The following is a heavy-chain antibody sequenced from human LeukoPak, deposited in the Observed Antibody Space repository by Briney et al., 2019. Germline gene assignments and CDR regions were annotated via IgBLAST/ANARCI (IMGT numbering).Heavy chain of an antibody. CDR3: AKDRFWTGQGTSFDY. J-gene: IGHJ4*02. V-gene: IGHV3-48*01. CDR2: ISSSSSTI. D-gene: IGHD3/OR15-3a*01. Sequence: GGSLRLSCAASGFTFSSYGMTWVRQAPGKGLEWVSYISSSSSTIYYAASVKGRFTISRDNSKSTLYLQMNSLRAEDTAVYYCAKDRFWTGQGTSFDYWGQGTLVTVSS. CDR1: GFTFSSYG.